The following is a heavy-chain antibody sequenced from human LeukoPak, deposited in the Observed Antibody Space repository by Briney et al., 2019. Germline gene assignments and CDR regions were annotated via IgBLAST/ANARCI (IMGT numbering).Heavy chain of an antibody. CDR1: GGSISSYY. Sequence: SETLSLTCIVSGGSISSYYWSWIRQPPGKGLEWIGYIYYSGSTNYNPSLKSRVTISVDTSKNQFSLKLSSVTAADTAVYYCARASATYYYDSSGYEFDYWGQGTLVTVSS. CDR2: IYYSGST. CDR3: ARASATYYYDSSGYEFDY. J-gene: IGHJ4*02. D-gene: IGHD3-22*01. V-gene: IGHV4-59*08.